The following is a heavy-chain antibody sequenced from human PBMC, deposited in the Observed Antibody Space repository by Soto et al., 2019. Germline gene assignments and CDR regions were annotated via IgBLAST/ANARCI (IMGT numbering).Heavy chain of an antibody. D-gene: IGHD1-26*01. J-gene: IGHJ6*02. CDR2: ISAYSGHT. CDR1: GYTFTDYS. CDR3: ARDVKWELFELGLSFSGMDV. Sequence: QVQLVQSGGEVKKPGASVKVSCKASGYTFTDYSISWVRQAPGQGLEWMGWISAYSGHTNYVQHLRGRISMTRDTPTILAYMELRSLTSDAPAVYYCARDVKWELFELGLSFSGMDVWGRGTSLSVSS. V-gene: IGHV1-18*01.